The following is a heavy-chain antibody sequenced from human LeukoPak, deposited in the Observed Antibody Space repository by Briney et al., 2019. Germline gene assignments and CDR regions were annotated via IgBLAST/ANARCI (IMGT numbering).Heavy chain of an antibody. V-gene: IGHV3-30*18. CDR3: AKGAMAVASNSPFDY. CDR1: GFTFSSYS. CDR2: ISYDGSNK. J-gene: IGHJ4*02. D-gene: IGHD6-19*01. Sequence: GGSLRLSCAASGFTFSSYSMNWVRQAPGKGLEWVAVISYDGSNKYYADSVKGRFTISRDNSKNTLYLQMNSLRAEDTAVYYCAKGAMAVASNSPFDYWGQGTLVTVSS.